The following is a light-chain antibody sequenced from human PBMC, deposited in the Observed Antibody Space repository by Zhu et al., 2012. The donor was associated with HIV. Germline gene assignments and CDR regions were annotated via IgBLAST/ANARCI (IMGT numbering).Light chain of an antibody. V-gene: IGKV1-5*03. CDR3: QQYYTPSYT. Sequence: DIQMTQSPSTLSASVGDRVTITCRASQSVYKWLAWYQQKPEKAPKLLIYEASSLETGVPSRFSGSGSGTEFTLTISSLQPDDFATYSCQQYYTPSYTFGQGTKPQIK. J-gene: IGKJ2*01. CDR1: QSVYKW. CDR2: EAS.